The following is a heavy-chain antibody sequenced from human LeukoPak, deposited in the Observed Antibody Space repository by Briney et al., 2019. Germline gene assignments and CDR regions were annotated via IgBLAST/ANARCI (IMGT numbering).Heavy chain of an antibody. CDR2: INPNSGGT. J-gene: IGHJ5*02. CDR3: ARETAIKENWFDP. V-gene: IGHV1-2*02. Sequence: ASVKVSCKASGYTFTGYYMHWVRQAPGQGLEWMGRINPNSGGTNYAQKFQGRVTMTRDTSISTAYMELSRLRSDDTAVYYCARETAIKENWFDPWGQGTLVTVSS. CDR1: GYTFTGYY.